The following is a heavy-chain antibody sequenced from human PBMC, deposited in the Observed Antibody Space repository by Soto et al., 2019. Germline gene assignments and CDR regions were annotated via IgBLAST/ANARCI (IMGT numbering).Heavy chain of an antibody. CDR2: IYSGGST. V-gene: IGHV3-53*04. J-gene: IGHJ3*02. CDR1: GFTVSSNY. D-gene: IGHD2-8*01. Sequence: GGSLRLSCAASGFTVSSNYMSWVRQAPGKGLEWVSVIYSGGSTYYADSVKGRFTISRNNSKNTLYLQMNSLRAEDTAVYYCASIARAMLDAFDIWGQGTMVTVSS. CDR3: ASIARAMLDAFDI.